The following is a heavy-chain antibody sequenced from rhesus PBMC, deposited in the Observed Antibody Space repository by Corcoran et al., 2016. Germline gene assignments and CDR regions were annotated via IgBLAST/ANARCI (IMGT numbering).Heavy chain of an antibody. D-gene: IGHD3-9*01. CDR2: IYGNSAIT. CDR1: GGSRSDYSY. CDR3: ARGPYEDDYGYFVDY. J-gene: IGHJ4*01. V-gene: IGHV4S9*01. Sequence: QVQLQASGPGLVKPSETRSLTSAVPGGSRSDYSYCTWVRQPPGKWLERIGDIYGNSAITYYNPSLKSRVTISKDTSKNQFFLKLSSVTAADTAVYYCARGPYEDDYGYFVDYWGQGVLVTVSS.